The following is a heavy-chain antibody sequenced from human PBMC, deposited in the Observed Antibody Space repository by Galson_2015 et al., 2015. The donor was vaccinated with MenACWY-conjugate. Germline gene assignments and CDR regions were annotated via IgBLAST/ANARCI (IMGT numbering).Heavy chain of an antibody. CDR3: ARMVRALGRYDYYYGMDV. CDR2: IYYSGST. V-gene: IGHV4-59*08. Sequence: LSLTCTVSGGSISRYYWRWIRQPPGKGLEWIGYIYYSGSTNYNPSLKSRVTISVDTSKNQFSLKLSSVTAADTAVYYCARMVRALGRYDYYYGMDVWGQGTTVTVSS. CDR1: GGSISRYY. J-gene: IGHJ6*02. D-gene: IGHD3-10*01.